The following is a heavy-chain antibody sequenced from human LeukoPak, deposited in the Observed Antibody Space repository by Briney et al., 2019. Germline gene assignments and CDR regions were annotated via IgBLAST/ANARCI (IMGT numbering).Heavy chain of an antibody. V-gene: IGHV1-46*02. J-gene: IGHJ4*02. Sequence: ASVKISCKASGYTFNTYYMHWVRQAPGQGLEWMGIISPGGDSSNYTQKFQDRVTMTRDTSTSTVYMELSSLRSEDTAVYYCASFIAVAGTGEFDYWGQGTLVTVSS. CDR1: GYTFNTYY. D-gene: IGHD6-19*01. CDR2: ISPGGDSS. CDR3: ASFIAVAGTGEFDY.